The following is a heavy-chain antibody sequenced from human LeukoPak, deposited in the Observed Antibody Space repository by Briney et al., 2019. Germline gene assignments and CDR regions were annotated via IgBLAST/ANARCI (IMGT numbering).Heavy chain of an antibody. CDR2: INHSGST. D-gene: IGHD2-2*01. V-gene: IGHV4-34*01. J-gene: IGHJ6*02. CDR1: GGSFSGYY. Sequence: PSETLSLTCAVYGGSFSGYYWSWIRQPPGKGLEWIGEINHSGSTNYNPSLKSRVTISVDTSKNQFSLKLSSVTAADTAVYYCARGAGVNCSSTSCSWKSPTLYYYYGMDVWGQGTTVTVSS. CDR3: ARGAGVNCSSTSCSWKSPTLYYYYGMDV.